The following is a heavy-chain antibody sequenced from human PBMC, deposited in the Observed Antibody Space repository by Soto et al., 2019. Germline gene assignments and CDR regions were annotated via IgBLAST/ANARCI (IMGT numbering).Heavy chain of an antibody. CDR2: ISAYNGNT. CDR3: ATGVQLGIWYY. CDR1: GCAFTSYG. J-gene: IGHJ4*02. Sequence: ASVKVSCMASGCAFTSYGINWVGQAPGQGLEWTGWISAYNGNTNYAQKIQGRVSMTTDTSTSTAYMELRSLRSDDTAVYYCATGVQLGIWYYWGQGTLVTVSS. D-gene: IGHD7-27*01. V-gene: IGHV1-18*01.